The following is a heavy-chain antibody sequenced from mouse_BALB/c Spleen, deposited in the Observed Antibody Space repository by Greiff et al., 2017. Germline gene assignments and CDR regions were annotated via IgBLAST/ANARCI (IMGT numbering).Heavy chain of an antibody. Sequence: QVQLKQSAAELARPGASVKMSCKASGYTFTSYTMHWVKQRPGQGLEWIGYINPSSGYTEYNQKFKDKTTLTADKSSSTAYMQLSSLTSEDSAVYYCARWGDDPMDYWGQGTSVTVSS. D-gene: IGHD2-3*01. V-gene: IGHV1-4*02. CDR1: GYTFTSYT. CDR3: ARWGDDPMDY. J-gene: IGHJ4*01. CDR2: INPSSGYT.